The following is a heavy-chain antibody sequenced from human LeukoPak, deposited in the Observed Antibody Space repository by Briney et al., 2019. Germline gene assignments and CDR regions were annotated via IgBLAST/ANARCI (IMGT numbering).Heavy chain of an antibody. J-gene: IGHJ3*02. CDR2: IRYDGSNK. Sequence: PGGTLRLSCAASGFTFSVYGMNWVRQAPGKGLEWVAFIRYDGSNKYYADSVKGRFTISRDNSKNTLYLQMNSLRAEDTAVYYCAKFSSEYCSGGSCYSVGAFDIWGQGTMVTVSS. V-gene: IGHV3-30*02. CDR3: AKFSSEYCSGGSCYSVGAFDI. D-gene: IGHD2-15*01. CDR1: GFTFSVYG.